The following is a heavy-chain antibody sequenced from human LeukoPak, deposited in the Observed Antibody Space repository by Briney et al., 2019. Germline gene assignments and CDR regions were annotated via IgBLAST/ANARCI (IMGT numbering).Heavy chain of an antibody. J-gene: IGHJ3*02. Sequence: GGPLRLSCAASGFTFSTYAMHWVRQPPGKGLEWVAVISYDGNNKYYADSVKGRFTMSRDNSKNTLYLQMNSMRAEDTAVYYCARVSERDAFDIWGQGTMVTVSS. CDR3: ARVSERDAFDI. D-gene: IGHD1-26*01. CDR1: GFTFSTYA. CDR2: ISYDGNNK. V-gene: IGHV3-30-3*01.